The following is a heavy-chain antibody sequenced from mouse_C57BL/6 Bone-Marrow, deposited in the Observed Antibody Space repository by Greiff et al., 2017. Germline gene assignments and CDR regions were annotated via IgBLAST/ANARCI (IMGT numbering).Heavy chain of an antibody. CDR2: INPSTGGT. Sequence: EVQLQQSGPELVKPGASVKISCKASGYSFTGYYMNWVKQSPEKSLEWIGEINPSTGGTTYNQKFKAKATLTVDKSSSTAYMQLKSLTSEDSSVYYSALNGTTYYFDYWGQGTTLTVSS. D-gene: IGHD4-1*01. J-gene: IGHJ2*01. CDR1: GYSFTGYY. CDR3: ALNGTTYYFDY. V-gene: IGHV1-42*01.